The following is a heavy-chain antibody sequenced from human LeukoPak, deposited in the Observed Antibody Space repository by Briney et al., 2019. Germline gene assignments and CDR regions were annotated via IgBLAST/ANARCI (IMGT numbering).Heavy chain of an antibody. CDR1: GGSISSSSYY. CDR3: ARFTPQGYGWGGYNRFDP. V-gene: IGHV4-39*07. D-gene: IGHD3-16*01. CDR2: IYYSGST. J-gene: IGHJ5*02. Sequence: SETLSLTCTVSGGSISSSSYYWGWIRQPPGKGLEWIGSIYYSGSTYYNPSLKSRVTISVDTSKNQFSLNLTSVTAADTAVYYCARFTPQGYGWGGYNRFDPWGQGTLVTVSS.